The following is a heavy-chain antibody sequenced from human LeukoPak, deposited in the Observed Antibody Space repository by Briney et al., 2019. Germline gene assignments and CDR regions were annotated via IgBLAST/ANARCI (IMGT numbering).Heavy chain of an antibody. J-gene: IGHJ5*02. CDR2: IIPILGIA. Sequence: SVKVSCKASGGTFSSYAISWVRRAPGQGLEWMGRIIPILGIANYAQKFQGRVTITADKSTSTAYMELSSLRSEDTAVYYCASGGSGWYSSYWFDPWGQGTLVTVSS. CDR3: ASGGSGWYSSYWFDP. V-gene: IGHV1-69*04. CDR1: GGTFSSYA. D-gene: IGHD6-19*01.